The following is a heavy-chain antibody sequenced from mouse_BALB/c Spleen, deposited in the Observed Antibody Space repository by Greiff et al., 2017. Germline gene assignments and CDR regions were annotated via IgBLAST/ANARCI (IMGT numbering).Heavy chain of an antibody. J-gene: IGHJ4*01. CDR2: INPGSGGT. CDR3: ARRPLYYGNPYAMDY. D-gene: IGHD2-1*01. CDR1: GYAFTNYL. V-gene: IGHV1-54*03. Sequence: VKLMESGAELVRPGTSVKVSCKASGYAFTNYLIEWVKQRPGQGLEWIGVINPGSGGTNYNEKFKGKATLTADKSSSTAYMQLSSLTSDDSAVYFCARRPLYYGNPYAMDYWGQGTSVTVSS.